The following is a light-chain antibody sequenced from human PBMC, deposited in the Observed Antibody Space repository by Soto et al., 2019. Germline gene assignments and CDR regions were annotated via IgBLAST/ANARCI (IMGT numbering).Light chain of an antibody. CDR1: QDVSRS. J-gene: IGKJ1*01. V-gene: IGKV1-9*01. Sequence: DTQLTQSPSFLSASVGDRVTIACRASQDVSRSVGWYQQKPGTAPKLLISAASTLNSGVPSRFSGSGSGTEFTLTISSLQSEDFAVYYCQQYNNWPPRTFGQGTKVDIK. CDR2: AAS. CDR3: QQYNNWPPRT.